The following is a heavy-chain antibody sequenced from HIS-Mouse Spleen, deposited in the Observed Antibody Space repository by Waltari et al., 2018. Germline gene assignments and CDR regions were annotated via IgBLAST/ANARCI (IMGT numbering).Heavy chain of an antibody. CDR3: AKDGGTGDYYYYYGMDV. J-gene: IGHJ6*02. Sequence: QVQLVESGGGVVQPGRSLRLSCAAAGFTFSSYGMPWVRQAPGKGLEWLAVIWYDGSNKYYADSVKGRFTISRDNSKNTLYLQMNSLRAEDTAVYYCAKDGGTGDYYYYYGMDVWGQGTTVTVSS. CDR1: GFTFSSYG. V-gene: IGHV3-33*06. CDR2: IWYDGSNK. D-gene: IGHD2-21*02.